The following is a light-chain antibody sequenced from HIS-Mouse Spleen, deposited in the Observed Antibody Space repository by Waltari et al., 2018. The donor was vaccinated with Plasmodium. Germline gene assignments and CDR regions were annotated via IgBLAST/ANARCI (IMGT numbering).Light chain of an antibody. CDR3: QQYNNWSFT. V-gene: IGKV3-15*01. J-gene: IGKJ3*01. CDR2: GAS. Sequence: EIVMTQSPATLSVSPGERASLSCRASPSVSSNLAWYQRKPGQAPRLHIYGASTRATGIPARFSGSGSGTEFTLTISSLQSEDVAVYYCQQYNNWSFTFGPGTKVDIK. CDR1: PSVSSN.